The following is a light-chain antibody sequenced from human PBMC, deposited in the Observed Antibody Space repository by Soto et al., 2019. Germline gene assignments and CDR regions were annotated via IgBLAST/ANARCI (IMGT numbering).Light chain of an antibody. J-gene: IGKJ5*01. Sequence: ELVLTQSPATLSSSPGERATLSCRASLGVGNYLGWYQQRPGQPPRLLIYDSSKMATGVPARFSGSGSGTDFTLTISSLEPEDFGVYCCQQRTNRPTFGQGTKLELK. CDR2: DSS. CDR1: LGVGNY. CDR3: QQRTNRPT. V-gene: IGKV3-11*01.